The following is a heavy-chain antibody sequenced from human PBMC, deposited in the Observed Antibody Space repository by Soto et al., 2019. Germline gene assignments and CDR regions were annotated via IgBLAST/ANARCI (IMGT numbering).Heavy chain of an antibody. D-gene: IGHD2-2*01. CDR2: FYYSGST. V-gene: IGHV4-39*01. CDR1: GGSISSGPYS. CDR3: ARLGGYCVSTTCYGYYGMDV. Sequence: QLQLQESGPGLVKPSETLSLTCTVSGGSISSGPYSWGWIRQPPGKGLDWIGTFYYSGSTNYNPSLERRVTISVDTSKKQFSLQVSSVTAADTAVYYCARLGGYCVSTTCYGYYGMDVWGQGTTVTVSS. J-gene: IGHJ6*02.